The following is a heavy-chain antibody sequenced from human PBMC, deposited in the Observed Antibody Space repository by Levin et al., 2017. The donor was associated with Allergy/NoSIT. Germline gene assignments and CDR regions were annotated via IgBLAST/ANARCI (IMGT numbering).Heavy chain of an antibody. J-gene: IGHJ6*03. CDR3: ARTRREEYYYMDV. CDR2: IYSGGST. CDR1: GFTVSSNY. V-gene: IGHV3-53*01. D-gene: IGHD1-26*01. Sequence: SGGSLRLSCAASGFTVSSNYMSWVRQAPGKGLEWVSVIYSGGSTYYADSVKGRFTISRDNSKNTLYLQMNSLRAEDTAVYYCARTRREEYYYMDVWGKGTTVTVSS.